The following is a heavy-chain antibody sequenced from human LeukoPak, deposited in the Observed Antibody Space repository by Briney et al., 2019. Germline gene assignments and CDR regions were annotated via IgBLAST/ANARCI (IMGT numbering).Heavy chain of an antibody. CDR2: SSASSSDV. V-gene: IGHV3-21*05. CDR3: ARDTGGGYSCYDC. D-gene: IGHD5-18*01. Sequence: GGSLRLSCAASGLAFSSSAMNWVRQTPGKGLEWLSYSSASSSDVYYADSVKGRFTISRDNAKNSLYLQMNSLRAEDTAVYYCARDTGGGYSCYDCWGQGTLVTVSS. CDR1: GLAFSSSA. J-gene: IGHJ4*02.